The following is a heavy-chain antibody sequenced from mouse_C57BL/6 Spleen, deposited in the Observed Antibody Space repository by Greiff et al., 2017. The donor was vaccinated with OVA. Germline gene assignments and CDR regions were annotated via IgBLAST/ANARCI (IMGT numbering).Heavy chain of an antibody. Sequence: EVQGVESGGDLVKPGGSLKLSCAASGFTFSSYGMSWVRQTPDKRLEWVATISSGGSYTYYPDNVKGRFTISRDNAKNTLYLQMSSLKSEDTAMYYCARHGNFITTVVAPLGYWGQGTTLTVSS. CDR1: GFTFSSYG. CDR3: ARHGNFITTVVAPLGY. V-gene: IGHV5-6*01. D-gene: IGHD1-1*01. CDR2: ISSGGSYT. J-gene: IGHJ2*01.